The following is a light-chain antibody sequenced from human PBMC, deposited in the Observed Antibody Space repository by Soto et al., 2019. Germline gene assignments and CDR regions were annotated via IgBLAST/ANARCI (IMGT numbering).Light chain of an antibody. CDR1: SSDIGGYNY. CDR3: SSYTYTSSVV. Sequence: QSALTQPASVSGSPGQSITISCTGTSSDIGGYNYVSWYQHHPGKAPKLMISEVSNRPSGVSYRFSGSKSVNTASLTISGLQAEDEADYYCSSYTYTSSVVFGGGTKVTVL. CDR2: EVS. J-gene: IGLJ2*01. V-gene: IGLV2-14*01.